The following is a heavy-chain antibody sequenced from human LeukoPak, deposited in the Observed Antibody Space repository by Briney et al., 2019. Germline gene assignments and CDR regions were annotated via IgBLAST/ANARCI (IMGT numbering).Heavy chain of an antibody. V-gene: IGHV1-18*01. D-gene: IGHD3-3*01. CDR1: GYTFTSYG. Sequence: ASVKVSCKASGYTFTSYGISWVRQAPGQGLEWMGWISAYNGNTNYAQKLQGRVTMTTDTSTSTAYMELRSLRSDDTAVYYCARVIDYDFWSGYYTSFDYWGQGTLVTVSS. CDR2: ISAYNGNT. CDR3: ARVIDYDFWSGYYTSFDY. J-gene: IGHJ4*02.